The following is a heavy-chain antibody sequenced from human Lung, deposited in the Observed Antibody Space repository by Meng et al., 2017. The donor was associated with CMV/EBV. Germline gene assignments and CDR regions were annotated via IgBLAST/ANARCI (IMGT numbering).Heavy chain of an antibody. CDR3: SRGDSNGPLY. Sequence: ESLKISCSASGFTFSDAGLHWVRQASGRGLEWIGRIRNRANSHATAYVASVKGRFTISRDDSKNTMYLHMNSLKTDDTAVYYCSRGDSNGPLYWGPGTLVTVSS. CDR2: IRNRANSHAT. D-gene: IGHD3-22*01. V-gene: IGHV3-73*01. J-gene: IGHJ4*02. CDR1: GFTFSDAG.